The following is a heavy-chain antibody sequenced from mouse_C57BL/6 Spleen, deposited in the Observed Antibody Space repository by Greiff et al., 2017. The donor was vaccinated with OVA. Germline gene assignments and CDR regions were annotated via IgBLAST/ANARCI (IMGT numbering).Heavy chain of an antibody. CDR1: YFAFTASA. J-gene: IGHJ3*01. Sequence: LQQSGAELVRPGSSVKLSCKDSYFAFTASAMHWVKQRPGHGLEWIGSITMYSDATEYSDNFTGKATLTANTSSSTAYMELSSLTSEDSAVYYCARGGAGYSCAYWGQGTLVTVSA. CDR3: ARGGAGYSCAY. CDR2: ITMYSDAT. D-gene: IGHD3-1*01. V-gene: IGHV1-49*01.